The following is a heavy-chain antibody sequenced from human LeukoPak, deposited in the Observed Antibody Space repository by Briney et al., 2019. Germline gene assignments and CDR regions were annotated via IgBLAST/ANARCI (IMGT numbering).Heavy chain of an antibody. CDR3: AREAPDWFDP. Sequence: ASVRVSCKASGYTFSIYGFSWVRQAPGQGLEWMGWISAYNGNTNYAQKFQGRVTMTTDTSTSTAHMELRSLRSDDTAVYYCAREAPDWFDPWGQGTLVTVSS. CDR1: GYTFSIYG. J-gene: IGHJ5*02. V-gene: IGHV1-18*01. CDR2: ISAYNGNT.